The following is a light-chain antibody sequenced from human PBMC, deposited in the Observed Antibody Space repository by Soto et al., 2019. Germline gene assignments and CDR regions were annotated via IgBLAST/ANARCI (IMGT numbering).Light chain of an antibody. J-gene: IGKJ1*01. CDR3: LQYNSWPRT. CDR1: QNVASS. Sequence: DIVMTQSPATLSVSPGDRVTLPCRASQNVASSLAWYQQRPGQAPRLLIFSASTRATGIPARFSGSGSGTEFTLTISSLQSEDFAVYYCLQYNSWPRTFGQGTKV. CDR2: SAS. V-gene: IGKV3-15*01.